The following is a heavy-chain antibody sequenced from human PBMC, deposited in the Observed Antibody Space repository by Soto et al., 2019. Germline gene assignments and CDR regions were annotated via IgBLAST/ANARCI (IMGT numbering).Heavy chain of an antibody. CDR1: GGTFSSYT. CDR2: IIPILGIA. CDR3: AKNWNDVRGWFDP. Sequence: QVQLVQSGAEVKKPGSSVKVSCQASGGTFSSYTISWVRQAPGQGLEWMGRIIPILGIANYAQKFQGRVTITADKSTSTAYMELSSLRSEDTAVYYCAKNWNDVRGWFDPWGQGTLVTVSS. J-gene: IGHJ5*02. V-gene: IGHV1-69*02. D-gene: IGHD1-1*01.